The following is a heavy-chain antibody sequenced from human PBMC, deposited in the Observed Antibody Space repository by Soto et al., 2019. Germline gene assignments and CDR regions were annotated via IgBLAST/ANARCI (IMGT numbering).Heavy chain of an antibody. CDR3: ARVRHTPISWFDP. CDR2: IYHRGST. J-gene: IGHJ5*02. Sequence: QVQLQESGPGLVKPSGTLSLTCAVSGGSISSSNWWSWVRQPPGKGLEWIGVIYHRGSTNYNPSLKSRVTIAVDKSKNQFSLKLGSVTAADTAVYYCARVRHTPISWFDPWGQGTLVTVSS. CDR1: GGSISSSNW. V-gene: IGHV4-4*02. D-gene: IGHD3-3*02.